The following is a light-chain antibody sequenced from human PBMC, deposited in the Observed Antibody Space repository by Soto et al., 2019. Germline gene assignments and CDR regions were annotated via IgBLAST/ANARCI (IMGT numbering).Light chain of an antibody. CDR2: GGS. CDR1: QTVRGIY. Sequence: PGERPTVSCRASQTVRGIYLAWYQQKPGQAPRLRIYGGSSRATGIPSRFSGSGSGTEFTLASSSLQPDDFATYYCQQYNSYSKTFGQGTKVDIK. J-gene: IGKJ1*01. V-gene: IGKV3D-7*01. CDR3: QQYNSYSKT.